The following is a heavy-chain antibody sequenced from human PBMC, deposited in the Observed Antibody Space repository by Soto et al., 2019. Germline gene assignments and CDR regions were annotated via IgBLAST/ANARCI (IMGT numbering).Heavy chain of an antibody. CDR2: IHNTGNT. Sequence: QVQLQESGPGLVMPSQTLSLTCAVSGGSLDDINSYWNWLRQSPGRRPEWIGYIHNTGNTFYSPSLKRRLAISIDRSKSQFSLKLSSVTAADTAFYYCARSTEGEGYPHFFADWGQGTLVTFSS. J-gene: IGHJ4*02. D-gene: IGHD3-16*02. CDR3: ARSTEGEGYPHFFAD. V-gene: IGHV4-30-4*01. CDR1: GGSLDDINSY.